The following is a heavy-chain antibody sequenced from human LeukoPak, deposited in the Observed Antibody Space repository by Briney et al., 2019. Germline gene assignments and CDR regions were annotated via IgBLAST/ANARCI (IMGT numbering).Heavy chain of an antibody. CDR1: VFTLSNNN. J-gene: IGHJ4*02. V-gene: IGHV3-23*01. CDR2: IGSGGYT. CDR3: AKKLPGASYYFDF. D-gene: IGHD7-27*01. Sequence: GGSLRLSGMPSVFTLSNNNITGVRQTPGKGLEYVSSIGSGGYTFYAGSVKGRFSISRDISQNTVYLQMNSLRAEDTAMYFCAKKLPGASYYFDFWGQGTLVTVSS.